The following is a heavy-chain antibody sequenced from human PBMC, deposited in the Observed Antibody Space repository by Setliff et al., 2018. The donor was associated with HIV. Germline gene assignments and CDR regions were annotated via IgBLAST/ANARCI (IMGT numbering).Heavy chain of an antibody. D-gene: IGHD3-22*01. CDR2: IYYRGRT. CDR1: GGSIKSSSDY. J-gene: IGHJ4*02. V-gene: IGHV4-39*01. Sequence: PSETLSLTCTVSGGSIKSSSDYWGWIRQPPGKGLEWIGTIYYRGRTYYNPSLKSRVTISVDTSKNQFSLKLSSVTAADTTVYYCARHSGLGGYYSPFDYWGPGTLVTVAS. CDR3: ARHSGLGGYYSPFDY.